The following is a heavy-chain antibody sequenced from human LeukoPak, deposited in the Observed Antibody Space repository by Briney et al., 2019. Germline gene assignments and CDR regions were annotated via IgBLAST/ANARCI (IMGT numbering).Heavy chain of an antibody. D-gene: IGHD3-10*01. Sequence: SETLSLTCTVSGDSISNNDYYWGWIRQPPGKGLEWIGSIYNIRSTHYNPSLKSRVTISVDTSKNQFSLRLSSVTAADTAVYYCARPAPGSGSYSYYFDYWGQGTLVTVSS. J-gene: IGHJ4*02. CDR2: IYNIRST. CDR3: ARPAPGSGSYSYYFDY. V-gene: IGHV4-39*01. CDR1: GDSISNNDYY.